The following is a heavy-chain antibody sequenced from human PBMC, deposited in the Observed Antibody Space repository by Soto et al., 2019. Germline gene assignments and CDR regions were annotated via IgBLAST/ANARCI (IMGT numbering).Heavy chain of an antibody. CDR1: GFTVSYNY. D-gene: IGHD3-10*01. Sequence: GSLRLSCAVSGFTVSYNYMNWVRQAPGKGLEWVSVIYRGGDTFYADSVKGRFTISRDNSKNTLYLQMNSLRAEDTAVYYCARGMYGSGSYYIGDAFDMWGQGTMVTVSS. CDR3: ARGMYGSGSYYIGDAFDM. CDR2: IYRGGDT. J-gene: IGHJ3*02. V-gene: IGHV3-53*01.